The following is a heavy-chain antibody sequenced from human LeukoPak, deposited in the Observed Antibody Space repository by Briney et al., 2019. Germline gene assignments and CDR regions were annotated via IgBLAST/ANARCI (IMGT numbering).Heavy chain of an antibody. CDR2: INPNSGGT. CDR1: GYTFTGYY. J-gene: IGHJ4*02. V-gene: IGHV1-2*02. CDR3: ARGLDSSGYYLDY. Sequence: ASVKVSCKASGYTFTGYYMHWVRQAPGQGLEWMGWINPNSGGTNYAQKFQDRVTMTRDTSISTAYMELSRLRSDDTAVYYCARGLDSSGYYLDYWGQGTLVTVSS. D-gene: IGHD3-22*01.